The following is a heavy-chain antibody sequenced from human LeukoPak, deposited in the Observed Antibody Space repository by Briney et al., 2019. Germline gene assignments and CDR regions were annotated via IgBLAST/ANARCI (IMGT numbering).Heavy chain of an antibody. CDR2: IYTSGST. CDR1: GGSISSGSYY. Sequence: SQTLSLTCTVSGGSISSGSYYWSWIRQPAGKGLEWIGRIYTSGSTNYNPSLKSRVTISVDTSKNQFSLKLSSVTAADTAVYYCARDFDYVWGSLAFDPWGQGTLVTVSS. V-gene: IGHV4-61*02. D-gene: IGHD3-16*01. CDR3: ARDFDYVWGSLAFDP. J-gene: IGHJ5*02.